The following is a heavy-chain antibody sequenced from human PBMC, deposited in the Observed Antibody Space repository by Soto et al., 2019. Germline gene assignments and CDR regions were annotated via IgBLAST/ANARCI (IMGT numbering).Heavy chain of an antibody. CDR1: GYTFTTYY. CDR3: TRPPRLYWSGYCFDP. V-gene: IGHV1-46*03. J-gene: IGHJ5*02. CDR2: INPSGGDT. Sequence: GASVKVSCKASGYTFTTYYLHWLRQAPGQGLEWMGVINPSGGDTTYAQKFQGRVTMTSDTSTSTVYMELSSLRSEDTAVYYCTRPPRLYWSGYCFDPWGQGTLVTVSS. D-gene: IGHD3-3*01.